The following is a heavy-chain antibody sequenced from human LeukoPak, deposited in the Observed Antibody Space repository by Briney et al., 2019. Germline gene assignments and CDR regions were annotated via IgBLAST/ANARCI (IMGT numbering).Heavy chain of an antibody. CDR1: GGSINTYY. D-gene: IGHD5-18*01. V-gene: IGHV4-59*01. CDR2: IYYSGST. Sequence: SETLSLTCTVSGGSINTYYWSWIRQPPGKGLEWIGYIYYSGSTNYNPSLKSRVTISVDTSKNQFSLKLSSVTAADTAVYYCARPPIQLWLGSLDYWGQGTLVTVSS. J-gene: IGHJ4*02. CDR3: ARPPIQLWLGSLDY.